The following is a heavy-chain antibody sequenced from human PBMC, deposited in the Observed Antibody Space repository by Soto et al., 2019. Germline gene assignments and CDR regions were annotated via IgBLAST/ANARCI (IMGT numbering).Heavy chain of an antibody. CDR3: ARRPAQGENCRLFDN. J-gene: IGHJ4*02. V-gene: IGHV2-5*01. CDR2: VYWNDDK. Sequence: QITLKESGPTLVKPTQTLTLTCTFSGFSLRTNGVGVGWIRQPPGKALEWLALVYWNDDKRYSPSLKSRLTITKDTSNNQVVLTMTNVDPVDTATYYCARRPAQGENCRLFDNWGQGTLVTVSS. D-gene: IGHD1-1*01. CDR1: GFSLRTNGVG.